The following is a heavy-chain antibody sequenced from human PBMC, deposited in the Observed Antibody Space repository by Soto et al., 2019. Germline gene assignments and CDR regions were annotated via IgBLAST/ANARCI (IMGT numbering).Heavy chain of an antibody. J-gene: IGHJ4*02. CDR1: GGSISSSSYY. CDR3: ASHQRGSSRAFDY. V-gene: IGHV4-39*01. Sequence: QLQLQESGPGLVKPSETLSLTCTVSGGSISSSSYYWGWIRQPPGKGLEWIGSIYYSGSTYYNPSPKSRGTISVDKSKNQFSLKLSFVTAADTAGYYCASHQRGSSRAFDYWGQGTLVTVSS. CDR2: IYYSGST. D-gene: IGHD6-13*01.